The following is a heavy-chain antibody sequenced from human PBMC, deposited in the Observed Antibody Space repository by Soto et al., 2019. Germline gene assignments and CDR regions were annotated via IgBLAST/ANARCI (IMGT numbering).Heavy chain of an antibody. J-gene: IGHJ4*02. V-gene: IGHV3-48*02. CDR3: AKDRTYSSSWLFDY. Sequence: GGSLRLSCAASGFTFSSYSMNWVRQAPGKGLEWVSYISSSSSTIYYADSVKGRFTISRDNAKNSLYLQMNSLRDEDTAVYYCAKDRTYSSSWLFDYWGQGTLVTVSS. D-gene: IGHD6-13*01. CDR1: GFTFSSYS. CDR2: ISSSSSTI.